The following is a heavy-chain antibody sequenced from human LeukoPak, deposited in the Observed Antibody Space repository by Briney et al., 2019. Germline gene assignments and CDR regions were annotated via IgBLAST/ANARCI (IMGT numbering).Heavy chain of an antibody. CDR3: ARDARGYSYGWSAYYFDY. Sequence: PSETLSLTCTVSGGSISSYYWSWIRQPPGKGLEWVGYIYYSGSTNYNPSLKSRVTISVDTSKNQFSLKLSSVTAADTAVYYCARDARGYSYGWSAYYFDYWGQGTLVTVSS. V-gene: IGHV4-59*01. D-gene: IGHD5-18*01. J-gene: IGHJ4*02. CDR1: GGSISSYY. CDR2: IYYSGST.